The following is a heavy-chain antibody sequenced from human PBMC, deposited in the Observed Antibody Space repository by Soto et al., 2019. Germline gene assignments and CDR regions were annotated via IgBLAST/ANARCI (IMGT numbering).Heavy chain of an antibody. CDR2: IIPILGIA. V-gene: IGHV1-69*04. CDR1: GGTFSSYT. Sequence: GASVKVSFKASGGTFSSYTISWVRQAPGQGLERKGRIIPILGIANYAQKFQGRVTITADKSTSTAYMELSSLRSEDTALFYFARDRTYSSGWSDAIDIWGQGTMVTVSS. J-gene: IGHJ3*02. CDR3: ARDRTYSSGWSDAIDI. D-gene: IGHD6-19*01.